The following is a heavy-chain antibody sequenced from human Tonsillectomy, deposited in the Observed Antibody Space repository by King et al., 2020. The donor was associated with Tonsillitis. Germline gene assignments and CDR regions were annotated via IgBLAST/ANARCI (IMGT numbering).Heavy chain of an antibody. J-gene: IGHJ4*02. V-gene: IGHV5-10-1*03. D-gene: IGHD2-15*01. CDR1: GYSFTRKW. Sequence: VQLVESGAEVKKPGESLRISCKGSGYSFTRKWISWVRQMPGKGLEWMGAIDPSDSYARYSPSFQGHVTLSTDKSISTAYLHWSSLKASDPAMYYCARLVYCSGGSCSNLDSWGQGTLVTVSS. CDR2: IDPSDSYA. CDR3: ARLVYCSGGSCSNLDS.